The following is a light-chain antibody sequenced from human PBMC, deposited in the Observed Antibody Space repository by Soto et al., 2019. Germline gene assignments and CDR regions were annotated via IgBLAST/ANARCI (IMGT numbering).Light chain of an antibody. Sequence: DIQMTQSPSTLSASVGDRVTITCRASQSISNWLAWYQQKPGKAPNLLIYAASSLQSGVPSRFSGIGSGTEFTLTITSLQADDFATYYCQQYDIHSTFGQGTKLEIK. CDR1: QSISNW. CDR2: AAS. CDR3: QQYDIHST. V-gene: IGKV1-5*01. J-gene: IGKJ2*01.